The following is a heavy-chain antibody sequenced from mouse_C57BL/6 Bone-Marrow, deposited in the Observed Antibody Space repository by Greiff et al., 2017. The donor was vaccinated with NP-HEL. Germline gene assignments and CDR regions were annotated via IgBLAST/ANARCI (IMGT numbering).Heavy chain of an antibody. CDR1: GYSITSGYY. D-gene: IGHD2-3*01. V-gene: IGHV3-6*01. Sequence: EVQLQQSGPGLVKPSQSLSLTCSVTGYSITSGYYWNWIRQFPGNKLEWMGYISYDGSNNYNPSLKNRISITRDTSKNQFFLKLNSVTTEDTATYYCALSDGYYGWYFDVWGTGTTVTVSS. CDR3: ALSDGYYGWYFDV. J-gene: IGHJ1*03. CDR2: ISYDGSN.